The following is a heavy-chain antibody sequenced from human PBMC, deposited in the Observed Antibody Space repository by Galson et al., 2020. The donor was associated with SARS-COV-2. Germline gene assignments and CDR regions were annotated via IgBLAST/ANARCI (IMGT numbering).Heavy chain of an antibody. CDR3: ARSLIILTGYQPMGGWFDP. CDR1: GYTFTSYD. Sequence: ASVKVSCKASGYTFTSYDINWVRQATGQGLEWMGWMNPNSGNTGYAQKFQGRVTMTRNTSISTAYMELSSLRSEDTAMYYCARSLIILTGYQPMGGWFDPWGQGTLVTVSS. J-gene: IGHJ5*02. CDR2: MNPNSGNT. D-gene: IGHD3-9*01. V-gene: IGHV1-8*01.